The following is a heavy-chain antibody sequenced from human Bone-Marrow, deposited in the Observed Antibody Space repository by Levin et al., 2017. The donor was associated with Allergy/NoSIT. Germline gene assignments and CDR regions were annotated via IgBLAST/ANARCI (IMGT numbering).Heavy chain of an antibody. CDR1: GSRFTSYW. D-gene: IGHD3-22*01. J-gene: IGHJ4*02. V-gene: IGHV5-51*01. CDR3: ARGMYLPFSYDTSGYPYFDY. Sequence: GGSLRLSCSASGSRFTSYWIGWVRQVPGEGLEWMGIIYPGDSDIRYSPSFQDQVTISADKSINTAYLQWSSLKASDTAMYYCARGMYLPFSYDTSGYPYFDYWGQGTLVTVSS. CDR2: IYPGDSDI.